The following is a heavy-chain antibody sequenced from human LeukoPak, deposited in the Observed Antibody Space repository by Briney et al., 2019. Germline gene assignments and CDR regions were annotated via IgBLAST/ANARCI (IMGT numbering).Heavy chain of an antibody. D-gene: IGHD3-22*01. CDR2: IYYSGST. CDR1: GGSISSYY. J-gene: IGHJ5*02. V-gene: IGHV4-59*12. CDR3: ARVRPFSYDSSGYYLGWFDP. Sequence: SETLSLTCTVSGGSISSYYWSWIRQPPGKGLEWIGYIYYSGSTNYNPSLKSRVTISVDTSKNQFSLKLSSVTAADTAVYYCARVRPFSYDSSGYYLGWFDPWGQGTLVTVSS.